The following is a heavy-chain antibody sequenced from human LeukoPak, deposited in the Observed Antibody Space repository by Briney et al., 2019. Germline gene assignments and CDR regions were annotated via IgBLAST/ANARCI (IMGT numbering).Heavy chain of an antibody. Sequence: GESLQISCKGSAYSFTSYWISWVRQMPGKGLEWMGRIDPSDSYTNYSPSFQGRVTSSADKSISTAYLQWASLKASDTAMYYCASLEMATDYWGQGTLVTVSS. J-gene: IGHJ4*02. CDR2: IDPSDSYT. CDR3: ASLEMATDY. V-gene: IGHV5-10-1*01. D-gene: IGHD5-24*01. CDR1: AYSFTSYW.